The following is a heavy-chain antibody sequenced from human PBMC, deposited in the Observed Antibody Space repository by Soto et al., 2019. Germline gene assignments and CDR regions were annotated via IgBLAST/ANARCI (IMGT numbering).Heavy chain of an antibody. D-gene: IGHD5-18*01. Sequence: QVQLVQSGAEVKKPGSSVRVSCKASGGTFSSYAISWVRQAPGQGLEWMGGIIPIFGTANYAQKFQGRVTITADESTSTAYMELSSLRSEDTAVYYCAVDSNRGYSYGYAYFDYWGQGTLVTVSS. J-gene: IGHJ4*02. V-gene: IGHV1-69*01. CDR2: IIPIFGTA. CDR1: GGTFSSYA. CDR3: AVDSNRGYSYGYAYFDY.